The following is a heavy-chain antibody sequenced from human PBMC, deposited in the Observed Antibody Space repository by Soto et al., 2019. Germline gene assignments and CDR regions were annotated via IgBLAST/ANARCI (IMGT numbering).Heavy chain of an antibody. J-gene: IGHJ6*03. Sequence: QVQLVESGGGVVQPGRSLRLSCAASGFTFSSYGMHWVRQAPGKGLEWVAVIWYDGSNKYYADSVKGRFTISRDNSKNTLYLQMHSLRAEARAVYYCERHLCDFWNPYYMDVWGKGTMVTVS. CDR1: GFTFSSYG. CDR3: ERHLCDFWNPYYMDV. CDR2: IWYDGSNK. D-gene: IGHD3-3*01. V-gene: IGHV3-33*01.